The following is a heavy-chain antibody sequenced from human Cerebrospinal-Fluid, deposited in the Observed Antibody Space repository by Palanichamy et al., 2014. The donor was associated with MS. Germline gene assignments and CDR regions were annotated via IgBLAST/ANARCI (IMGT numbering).Heavy chain of an antibody. CDR2: ISRSSGHA. J-gene: IGHJ6*02. Sequence: QLVESGGGPGQPGGSLRLSCAASGFTFSQYSMNWVRLAPGKGLEWVSSISRSSGHAYYADSVRGRLTISRDNAKNSVYLQMNDVRAEDTAIYYCAREYYYGSGTYYRGISYYYDGMDVWGQGTTVTVSS. V-gene: IGHV3-21*06. CDR1: GFTFSQYS. D-gene: IGHD3-10*01. CDR3: AREYYYGSGTYYRGISYYYDGMDV.